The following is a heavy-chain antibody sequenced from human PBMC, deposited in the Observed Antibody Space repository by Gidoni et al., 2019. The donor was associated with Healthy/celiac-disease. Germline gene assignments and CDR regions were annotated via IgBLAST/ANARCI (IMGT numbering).Heavy chain of an antibody. J-gene: IGHJ3*02. D-gene: IGHD7-27*01. Sequence: EVQLVESGGGLVKPGGSRRLSCAASGFTFSNAWMSWVRQAPGKGLEWVGRIKSKTDGGTTDYAAPVKARFTISRDDSKNTLYLQMNSLKTEDTAVYYCTTDLGYDAFDIWGQGTMVTVSS. CDR3: TTDLGYDAFDI. CDR2: IKSKTDGGTT. CDR1: GFTFSNAW. V-gene: IGHV3-15*01.